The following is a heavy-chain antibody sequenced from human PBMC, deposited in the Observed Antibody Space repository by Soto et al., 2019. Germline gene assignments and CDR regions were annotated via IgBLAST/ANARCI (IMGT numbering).Heavy chain of an antibody. CDR2: ISGSGGST. J-gene: IGHJ3*02. CDR1: GFTSSSYA. D-gene: IGHD3-22*01. Sequence: PGGSLRLSCAASGFTSSSYAMSWVRQAPEKGLEWVSGISGSGGSTYYADSVKGRFTISRDNSKNTLYLQMNSLRAEDTAVYYCAKDQTITMIVVPLAFDIWGGGTMITVS. V-gene: IGHV3-23*01. CDR3: AKDQTITMIVVPLAFDI.